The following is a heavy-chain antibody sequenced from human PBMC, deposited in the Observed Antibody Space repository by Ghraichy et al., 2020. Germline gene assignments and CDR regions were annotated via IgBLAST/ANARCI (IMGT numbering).Heavy chain of an antibody. Sequence: LNISCAVSGGSIASGDYSWSWIRQPPGKGLEWIGYIYHSGSTYYSPSLKSRVTISADRSKNQISLKLSSVTAADTAVYYCARAPYDDDGFYDDAFDIWGQGTMVTVSS. CDR1: GGSIASGDYS. CDR2: IYHSGST. J-gene: IGHJ3*02. D-gene: IGHD3-22*01. CDR3: ARAPYDDDGFYDDAFDI. V-gene: IGHV4-30-2*01.